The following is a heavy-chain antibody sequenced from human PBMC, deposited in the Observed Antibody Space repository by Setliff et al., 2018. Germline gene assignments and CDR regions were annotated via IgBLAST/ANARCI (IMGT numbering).Heavy chain of an antibody. J-gene: IGHJ3*01. Sequence: PGGSLRLSCAASGFTFSTAWMHWVRQAPGKGLEWVGRIKGKNDGLATDYAAPVKGRFTISRDDSKNTLYLHMNSLKTEDTAVYYCTTDPSPSFGGVIGAAFDFWGQGTMVTVSS. CDR2: IKGKNDGLAT. V-gene: IGHV3-15*07. CDR1: GFTFSTAW. CDR3: TTDPSPSFGGVIGAAFDF. D-gene: IGHD3-16*01.